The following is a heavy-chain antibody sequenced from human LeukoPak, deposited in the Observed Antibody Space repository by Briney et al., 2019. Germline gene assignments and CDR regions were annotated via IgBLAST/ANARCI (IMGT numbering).Heavy chain of an antibody. D-gene: IGHD1-1*01. Sequence: RGSLRLSCAASEFTFSDYYMSWIRQAPGKGLEWVSYISSSGSTIYYADPVKGRFTISRDNAKNSLYLQMNSLRAEDTAVYYCARDRVHDYYYYYYMDVWGKGTTVTVSS. CDR1: EFTFSDYY. CDR3: ARDRVHDYYYYYYMDV. CDR2: ISSSGSTI. J-gene: IGHJ6*03. V-gene: IGHV3-11*01.